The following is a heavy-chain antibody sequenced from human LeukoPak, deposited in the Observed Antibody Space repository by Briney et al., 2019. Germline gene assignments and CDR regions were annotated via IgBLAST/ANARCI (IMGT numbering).Heavy chain of an antibody. CDR1: GYTFTSYG. D-gene: IGHD6-6*01. CDR3: ARSIAARALDY. V-gene: IGHV1-18*01. J-gene: IGHJ4*02. CDR2: ISAYNGNT. Sequence: ASVKVSCKASGYTFTSYGISWVRQAPGQGLEWMGWISAYNGNTNCAQKLQGRVTMTTDTSTSTAYMELSSLRSEDTAVYYCARSIAARALDYWGQGTLVTVSS.